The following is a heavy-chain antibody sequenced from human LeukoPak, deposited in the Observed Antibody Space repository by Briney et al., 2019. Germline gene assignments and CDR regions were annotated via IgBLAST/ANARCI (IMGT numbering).Heavy chain of an antibody. CDR1: GFTFRSYG. J-gene: IGHJ6*02. Sequence: PGGSLRLSCAASGFTFRSYGMHWVRQAPGKGLEWVAVTSYDGSNKYYADSVKGRFTISRENFKNTLYLQMCGLRSEDTAVYYCAKGLGMAADGTMSYYGMDVWGQGTTVTVS. V-gene: IGHV3-30*18. CDR3: AKGLGMAADGTMSYYGMDV. CDR2: TSYDGSNK. D-gene: IGHD6-13*01.